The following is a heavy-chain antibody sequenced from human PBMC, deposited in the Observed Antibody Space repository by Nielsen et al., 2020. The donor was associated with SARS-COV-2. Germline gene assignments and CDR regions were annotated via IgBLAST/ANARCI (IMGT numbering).Heavy chain of an antibody. D-gene: IGHD6-13*01. CDR2: INHSGST. V-gene: IGHV4-34*01. Sequence: GSLRLSCAVYGGSFSGYYWSWIRQPPGKGLEWIGEINHSGSTNYNPSLKSRVTISVDTSKNQFSLKLSSVTAADTAVYYCAREAEQQLTENWFDPWGRGTLATVSS. J-gene: IGHJ5*02. CDR3: AREAEQQLTENWFDP. CDR1: GGSFSGYY.